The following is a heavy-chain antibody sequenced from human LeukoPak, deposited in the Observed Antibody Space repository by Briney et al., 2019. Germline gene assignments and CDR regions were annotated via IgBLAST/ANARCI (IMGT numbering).Heavy chain of an antibody. V-gene: IGHV4-59*08. J-gene: IGHJ1*01. Sequence: PSETLSLTCTVSGGSISGYYWSWIRQPPGKGLEWIGVIYYSGSTKYNPSLKSRVTISVDTSKNQFSLKLTSVTAADTAVYYCARYGSGSYSDDHFQHWGQGTLVTVSS. CDR2: IYYSGST. CDR1: GGSISGYY. D-gene: IGHD3-10*01. CDR3: ARYGSGSYSDDHFQH.